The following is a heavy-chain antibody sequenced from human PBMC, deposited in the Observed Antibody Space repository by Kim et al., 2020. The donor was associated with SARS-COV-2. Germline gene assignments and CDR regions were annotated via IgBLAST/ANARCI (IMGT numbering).Heavy chain of an antibody. CDR3: ARDAWQKPDH. CDR2: ISTSGTVM. V-gene: IGHV3-48*03. J-gene: IGHJ4*02. Sequence: GGSLRLSCVVSGFTLNTFQMIWVRQAPGKGLEWISYISTSGTVMYYADSVKGRFTISRDSAKNSLYLQMNSLRGEDTAVYYCARDAWQKPDHWGQGTLGTVSS. CDR1: GFTLNTFQ. D-gene: IGHD3-16*01.